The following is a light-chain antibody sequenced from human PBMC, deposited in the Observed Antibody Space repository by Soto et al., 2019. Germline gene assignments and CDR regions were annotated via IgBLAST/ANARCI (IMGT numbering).Light chain of an antibody. CDR3: SSYTSSSTPV. J-gene: IGLJ3*02. CDR2: GVS. CDR1: SRDVGGYNY. Sequence: QSALAQPASVSWSPGQSNTISCTGNSRDVGGYNYVSWDQQQPGKAPQLMIYGVSNRPSGVSNRFSGSKSGNTASLTISGLQAEDDAYYYCSSYTSSSTPVFGGGTKLTVL. V-gene: IGLV2-14*01.